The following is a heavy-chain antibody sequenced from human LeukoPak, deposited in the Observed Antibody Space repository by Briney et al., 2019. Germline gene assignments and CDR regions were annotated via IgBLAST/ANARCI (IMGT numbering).Heavy chain of an antibody. V-gene: IGHV3-20*04. CDR3: ARAYYYDSRVYYYAFSDY. J-gene: IGHJ4*02. Sequence: GGSLRLSCAASGFNFDDYGMTWVRQAPGRGLEWVSGINWSGSSTNYADSVKGRFTISRNSAKNSLYLQMNGLRAEDTALYYCARAYYYDSRVYYYAFSDYGGQGTLVTVSS. CDR2: INWSGSST. D-gene: IGHD3-22*01. CDR1: GFNFDDYG.